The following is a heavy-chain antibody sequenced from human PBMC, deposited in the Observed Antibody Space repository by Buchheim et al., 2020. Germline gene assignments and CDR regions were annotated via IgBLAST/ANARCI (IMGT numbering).Heavy chain of an antibody. D-gene: IGHD6-13*01. CDR3: AKACVSSRGGLYYFDY. V-gene: IGHV3-23*01. Sequence: EVQLLESGGGLVQPGGSLRLSCAASGFTFRSYAMSWVRQAPGKGLEWVSDISGSGGRKYYADSVKGRFTISRDNSKNKLYLQMNSLRAKDTAVYYCAKACVSSRGGLYYFDYWGQGTL. J-gene: IGHJ4*02. CDR2: ISGSGGRK. CDR1: GFTFRSYA.